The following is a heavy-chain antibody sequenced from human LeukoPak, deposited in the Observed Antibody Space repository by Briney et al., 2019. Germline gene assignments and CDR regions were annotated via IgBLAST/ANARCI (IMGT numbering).Heavy chain of an antibody. V-gene: IGHV4-39*01. Sequence: SETLSLTCTVSIGSISSNNYYWGWIRQPPGKGLEWIGSIYYSGSTYYNPSLKSRVTISVDTSKNQFSLKLSSVTAADTAVYYCARLPTVTFFDYWGQGTLVTVSS. CDR1: IGSISSNNYY. CDR2: IYYSGST. D-gene: IGHD4-17*01. CDR3: ARLPTVTFFDY. J-gene: IGHJ4*02.